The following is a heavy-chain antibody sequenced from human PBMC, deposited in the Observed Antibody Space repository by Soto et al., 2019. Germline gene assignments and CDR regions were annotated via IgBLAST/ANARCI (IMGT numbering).Heavy chain of an antibody. J-gene: IGHJ6*02. CDR2: IIPILGIA. CDR1: GGTFSSYT. CDR3: ASDSIGGDV. Sequence: QVQLVQSGAEVKKPGSSVKVSCKASGGTFSSYTISWVRQAPGQGLEWMGRIIPILGIANYAQKFQGRVTITADKPTSTDYMELRSLRSEDTAVYYCASDSIGGDVGGQGTTVTISS. V-gene: IGHV1-69*02. D-gene: IGHD3-16*01.